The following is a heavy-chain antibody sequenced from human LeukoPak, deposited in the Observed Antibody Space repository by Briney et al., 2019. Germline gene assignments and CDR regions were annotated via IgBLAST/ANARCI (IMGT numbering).Heavy chain of an antibody. CDR1: GFTFSGYA. CDR2: ISGGGGST. CDR3: AKDRRGYCSSDSCYGDFDY. V-gene: IGHV3-23*01. J-gene: IGHJ4*02. D-gene: IGHD2-15*01. Sequence: PGGPLRLSCAASGFTFSGYAMSWVRQAPGKGLEWVSAISGGGGSTYYADSLKGRFTISRGNSKNTLYLQMNSLTAEDTAVYYCAKDRRGYCSSDSCYGDFDYWGQGTLVTVSS.